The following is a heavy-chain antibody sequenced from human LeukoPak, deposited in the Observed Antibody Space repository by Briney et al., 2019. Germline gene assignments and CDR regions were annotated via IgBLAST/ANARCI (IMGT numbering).Heavy chain of an antibody. J-gene: IGHJ5*02. V-gene: IGHV1-69*13. CDR3: ASDTYYYDSSGSSIP. Sequence: VASVKVSCKASGGTFSSYAISWVRQAPGQGLEWMGGIIPIFGTANYAQKFQGRVTITADESTSTAYMELSSLRSEDTAVYYCASDTYYYDSSGSSIPWGQGTLVTVSS. D-gene: IGHD3-22*01. CDR2: IIPIFGTA. CDR1: GGTFSSYA.